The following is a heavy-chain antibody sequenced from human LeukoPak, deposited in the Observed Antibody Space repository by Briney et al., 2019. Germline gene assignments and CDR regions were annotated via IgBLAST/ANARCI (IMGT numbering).Heavy chain of an antibody. J-gene: IGHJ4*02. CDR3: AKHYMGSYDNRGLDY. CDR2: IYHSGYT. V-gene: IGHV4-39*01. D-gene: IGHD3-10*01. CDR1: GGSISSSSYY. Sequence: SETLSLTCTVSGGSISSSSYYWGWIRQPPGKGLEWIGSIYHSGYTYYNPSVESRVTISVDTSKNQFSLKLSSVTAAETAVYYRAKHYMGSYDNRGLDYWGQGTLVTVSS.